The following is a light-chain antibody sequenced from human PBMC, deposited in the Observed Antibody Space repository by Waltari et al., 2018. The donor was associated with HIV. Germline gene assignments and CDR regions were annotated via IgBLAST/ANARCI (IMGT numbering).Light chain of an antibody. J-gene: IGLJ2*01. CDR2: GKN. Sequence: SSELTQHPPMSVALGQTASITCPRESLNTYFATWYQQRPRLTPVLVIYGKNKRPSGISDRFSGSASGDTASLTITRIRAEDEAVYFCGSRKSVSSQLGTVGGGTQLTVL. CDR3: GSRKSVSSQLGT. V-gene: IGLV3-19*01. CDR1: SLNTYF.